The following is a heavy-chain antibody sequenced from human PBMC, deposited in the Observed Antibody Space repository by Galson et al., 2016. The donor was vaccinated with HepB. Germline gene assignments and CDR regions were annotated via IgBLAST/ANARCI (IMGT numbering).Heavy chain of an antibody. CDR1: GFTFSTYV. D-gene: IGHD3-9*01. V-gene: IGHV3-74*01. Sequence: SLRLSCAPSGFTFSTYVMHWVRQAPGKGLVWVSRINSDGSSTSYADSVKGRFTISRDNAKNTLYLQMNGLRAEDTAVYYCAMYYDILTGYYKPFYYHSMDVWGQGTTVTVSS. J-gene: IGHJ6*02. CDR2: INSDGSST. CDR3: AMYYDILTGYYKPFYYHSMDV.